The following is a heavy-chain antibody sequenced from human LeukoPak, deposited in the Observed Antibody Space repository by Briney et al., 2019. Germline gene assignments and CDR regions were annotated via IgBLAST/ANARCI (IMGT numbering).Heavy chain of an antibody. CDR3: ARDSGSFRFDF. CDR2: IYHSGST. V-gene: IGHV4-30-2*01. Sequence: PSQTLSLTCTVSGGSISSGGYYWSWIRQPPGKGLEWIGYIYHSGSTYYNPSLKSRVTIPVDRSKNQFSLKLSSVTAADTAVYYWARDSGSFRFDFWGQGTLVTVSS. J-gene: IGHJ4*02. CDR1: GGSISSGGYY. D-gene: IGHD1-26*01.